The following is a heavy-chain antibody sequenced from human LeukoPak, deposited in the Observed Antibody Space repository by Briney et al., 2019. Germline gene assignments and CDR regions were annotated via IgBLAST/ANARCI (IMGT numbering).Heavy chain of an antibody. V-gene: IGHV3-23*01. CDR3: ARGRRDCSGDCYVAFDI. D-gene: IGHD2-21*02. CDR2: ISGSGGST. Sequence: PGGSLRLSCAASGFTFSSYAMSWVRQAPGKGLEWVSAISGSGGSTYYADSVKGRFTISRDNSKNTLYLQMNSLRADDTAVYYCARGRRDCSGDCYVAFDIWGQGTMVTVSS. J-gene: IGHJ3*02. CDR1: GFTFSSYA.